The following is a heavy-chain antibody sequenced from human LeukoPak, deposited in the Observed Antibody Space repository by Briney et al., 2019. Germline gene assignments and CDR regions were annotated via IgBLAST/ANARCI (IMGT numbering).Heavy chain of an antibody. CDR2: ISGSGGST. CDR1: GFTFTSYG. CDR3: AKSMYYYDSSGYYYDAFDI. J-gene: IGHJ3*02. D-gene: IGHD3-22*01. Sequence: GGSLRLSCATSGFTFTSYGMSWVRQAPGKGLEWVSAISGSGGSTYYADSVKGRFTISRDNSKNTLYLQMNSLRAEDTAVYYCAKSMYYYDSSGYYYDAFDIWGQGTMVTVSS. V-gene: IGHV3-23*01.